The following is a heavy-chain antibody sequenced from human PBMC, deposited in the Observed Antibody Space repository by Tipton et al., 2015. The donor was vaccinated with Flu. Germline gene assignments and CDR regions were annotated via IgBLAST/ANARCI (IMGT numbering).Heavy chain of an antibody. D-gene: IGHD5-18*01. Sequence: SLRLSCAASGFTFSDYYMSWIRQAPGKGLEWVSYISSSGSTIYYADSVKGRFTISRDNAKNSLYLQMNSLRAEDTAVYYCARVRGYSYGLLDYFDYWGQGTLVTVSS. J-gene: IGHJ4*02. CDR1: GFTFSDYY. CDR3: ARVRGYSYGLLDYFDY. CDR2: ISSSGSTI. V-gene: IGHV3-11*01.